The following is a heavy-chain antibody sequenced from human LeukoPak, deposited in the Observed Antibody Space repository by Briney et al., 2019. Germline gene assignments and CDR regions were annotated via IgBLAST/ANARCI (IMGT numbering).Heavy chain of an antibody. Sequence: SETLSLTCSVSGGSISSYYWSWIRQPPGKGLEWIGYISDSGSTNYNPSLKSRLTISVDTSKNQFSLRLSSVTAADTAVYYCASLRNTDYYSTLYYFDYWGQGTLVTVSS. V-gene: IGHV4-59*08. J-gene: IGHJ4*02. CDR3: ASLRNTDYYSTLYYFDY. CDR1: GGSISSYY. CDR2: ISDSGST. D-gene: IGHD3-9*01.